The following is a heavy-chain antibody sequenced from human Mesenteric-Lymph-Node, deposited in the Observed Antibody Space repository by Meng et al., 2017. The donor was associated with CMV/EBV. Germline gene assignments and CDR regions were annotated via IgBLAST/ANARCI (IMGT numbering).Heavy chain of an antibody. D-gene: IGHD1-26*01. Sequence: CAVYGGSFSGYYWSWIRQPPGKGLEWIGEINHSGSTTYNPSLKSRVTISVDTSKNQFSLKLSSVTAADTAVYYCARVLVVGATKACDYWGQGTLVTVSS. CDR2: INHSGST. V-gene: IGHV4-34*01. CDR3: ARVLVVGATKACDY. CDR1: GGSFSGYY. J-gene: IGHJ4*02.